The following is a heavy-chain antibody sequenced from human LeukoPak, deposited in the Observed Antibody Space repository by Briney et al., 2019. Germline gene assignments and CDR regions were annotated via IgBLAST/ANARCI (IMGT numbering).Heavy chain of an antibody. V-gene: IGHV4-39*07. Sequence: SETLSLTCTVSGDSISSPNYYWGWIRQPPGKGLEWIGSIFHSGSTFYNPSLKGRVTVSVDTSKNQFSLKLTSVTAADTAVYYCAREGIAARAGFDYWGQGTLVTVSS. CDR3: AREGIAARAGFDY. CDR2: IFHSGST. J-gene: IGHJ4*02. D-gene: IGHD6-6*01. CDR1: GDSISSPNYY.